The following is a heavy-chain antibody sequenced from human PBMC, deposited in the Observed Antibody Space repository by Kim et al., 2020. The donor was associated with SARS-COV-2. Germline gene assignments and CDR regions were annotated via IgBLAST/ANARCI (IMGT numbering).Heavy chain of an antibody. J-gene: IGHJ3*02. D-gene: IGHD1-1*01. V-gene: IGHV4-39*01. CDR3: ARRGKNWNGSRGAFDI. Sequence: SETLSLTCTVSGGSISSSSYYWGWIRQPPGKGLEWIGSIYYSGSTYYNPSLKSRVTISVDTSKNQFSLKLSSVTAADTAVYYCARRGKNWNGSRGAFDIWGQGTMVTVSS. CDR2: IYYSGST. CDR1: GGSISSSSYY.